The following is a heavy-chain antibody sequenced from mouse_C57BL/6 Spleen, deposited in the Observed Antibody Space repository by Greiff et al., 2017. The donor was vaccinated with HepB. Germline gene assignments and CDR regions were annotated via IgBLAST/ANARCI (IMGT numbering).Heavy chain of an antibody. CDR3: ARQPMATAGYFDV. V-gene: IGHV5-15*01. J-gene: IGHJ1*03. Sequence: EVHLVESGGGLVQPGGSLKLSCAASGFTFSDYGMAWVRQAPRKGPEWVAFISNLAYSIYYAYTVTGRFTISRENAKNTLYLEMSSLRSEDTAMYYCARQPMATAGYFDVWGTGTTVTVSS. D-gene: IGHD1-2*01. CDR1: GFTFSDYG. CDR2: ISNLAYSI.